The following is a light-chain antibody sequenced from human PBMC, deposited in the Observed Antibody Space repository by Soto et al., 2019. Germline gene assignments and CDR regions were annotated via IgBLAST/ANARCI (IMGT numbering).Light chain of an antibody. CDR2: GNT. Sequence: ELTQPPSVSVSPGQTARITCSGDALPNQYAYWYQQRPGTAPKLLIIGNTIRPSGVPDRFSASTSGTSASLAITGLQAEDEGDYYCQSYDSTLSARYVFGTGTKLTVL. CDR1: DALPNQY. CDR3: QSYDSTLSARYV. J-gene: IGLJ1*01. V-gene: IGLV1-40*01.